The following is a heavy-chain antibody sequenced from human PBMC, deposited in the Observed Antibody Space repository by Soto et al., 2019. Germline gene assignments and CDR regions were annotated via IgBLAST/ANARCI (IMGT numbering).Heavy chain of an antibody. Sequence: RLSCAASGFTFSSYEMNWVRQAPGKGLEWVSYISSSGSTIYYADSVKGRFTISRDNAKNSLYLQMNSLRAEDTAVYYCARLGVGATPGYWGQGTLVTVSS. D-gene: IGHD1-26*01. V-gene: IGHV3-48*03. CDR1: GFTFSSYE. J-gene: IGHJ4*02. CDR3: ARLGVGATPGY. CDR2: ISSSGSTI.